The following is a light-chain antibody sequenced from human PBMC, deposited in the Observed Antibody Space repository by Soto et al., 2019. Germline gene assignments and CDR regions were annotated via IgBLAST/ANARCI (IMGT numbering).Light chain of an antibody. CDR3: QQSYST. CDR2: AAS. V-gene: IGKV1-39*01. J-gene: IGKJ3*01. CDR1: QSISSY. Sequence: DIQMTQSPSSLSASVGDRVTITCRASQSISSYLNWYQQKPGKAPKLLIYAASSLQSGVPSRFSGSGSWTDFTLTISSLQPEDFATYYCQQSYSTFGPGTKVDIK.